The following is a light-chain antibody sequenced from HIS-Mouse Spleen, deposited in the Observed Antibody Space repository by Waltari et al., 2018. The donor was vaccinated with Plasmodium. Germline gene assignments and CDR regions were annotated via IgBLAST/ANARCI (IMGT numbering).Light chain of an antibody. CDR3: YSTDSSGNHRV. V-gene: IGLV3-10*01. CDR1: ALQKKY. Sequence: SYELTQPPSVSVSPGQTARTTCPGNALQKKYAHWYQQKSGQAPVLVIYEDSKRPSGIPERFSGSSSGTMATLTISGAQVEDEADYYCYSTDSSGNHRVFGGGTKLTVL. J-gene: IGLJ3*02. CDR2: EDS.